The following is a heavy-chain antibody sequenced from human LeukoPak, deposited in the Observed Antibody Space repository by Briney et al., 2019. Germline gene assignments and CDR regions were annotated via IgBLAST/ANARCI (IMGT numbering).Heavy chain of an antibody. D-gene: IGHD2-21*01. CDR3: ARGHHSGRRFDL. CDR1: GDSVSSNSVA. J-gene: IGHJ2*01. V-gene: IGHV6-1*01. CDR2: TYYLSKWYN. Sequence: TSQTLSLTCAVSGDSVSSNSVAWSWIRQSPSRGLEWLGRTYYLSKWYNEYAVSVKSRITITADTSRTQFFLQLISVTTEDTALYFCARGHHSGRRFDLWGRGTLVTVSS.